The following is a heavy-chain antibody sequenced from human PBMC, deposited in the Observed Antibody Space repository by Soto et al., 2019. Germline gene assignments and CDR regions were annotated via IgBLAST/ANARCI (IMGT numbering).Heavy chain of an antibody. CDR3: AKRGRGAVAFDY. D-gene: IGHD6-19*01. J-gene: IGHJ4*02. CDR1: GFIFSNYD. CDR2: ISYDGSKK. Sequence: GGSLRLSCAASGFIFSNYDVHWARQAPGKGPEWVALISYDGSKKNYGDSVKGRFTISRDNSENTLYLQMNGLRAEDTAVYYCAKRGRGAVAFDYWGQGTLVTVSS. V-gene: IGHV3-30*18.